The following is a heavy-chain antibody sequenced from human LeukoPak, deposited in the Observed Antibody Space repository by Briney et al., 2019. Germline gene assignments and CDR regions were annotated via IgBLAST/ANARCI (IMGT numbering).Heavy chain of an antibody. J-gene: IGHJ4*02. Sequence: PSETLSLTCTVSGGSISSYYWSWVRQPPGKGLEWIGYVYYSGSTLYNPSFKGRVTISVDTSKNQFSLRLTSVTPADTAVYYCTRVDSGSHYFFDYWGQGTLVTVSS. V-gene: IGHV4-59*01. CDR2: VYYSGST. D-gene: IGHD3-10*01. CDR3: TRVDSGSHYFFDY. CDR1: GGSISSYY.